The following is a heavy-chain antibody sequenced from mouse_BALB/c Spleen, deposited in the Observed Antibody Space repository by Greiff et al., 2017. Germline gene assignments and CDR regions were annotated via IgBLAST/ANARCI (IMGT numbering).Heavy chain of an antibody. Sequence: EVMLVESGGGLVKPGGSLKLSCAASGFTFSSYAMSWVRQSPEKRLEWVAEISSGGSYTYYPDTVTGRFTISRDNAKNTLYLEMSSLRSEDTAMYYCARVLYANYAMDYWGQGTSVTVSS. CDR1: GFTFSSYA. CDR2: ISSGGSYT. D-gene: IGHD6-5*01. J-gene: IGHJ4*01. CDR3: ARVLYANYAMDY. V-gene: IGHV5-9-4*01.